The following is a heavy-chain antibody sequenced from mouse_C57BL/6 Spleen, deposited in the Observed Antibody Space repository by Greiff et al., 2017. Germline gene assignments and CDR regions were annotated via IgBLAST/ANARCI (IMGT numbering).Heavy chain of an antibody. V-gene: IGHV6-6*01. CDR1: GFTFSDAW. Sequence: EVQLVESGGGLVQPGGSMKLSCAASGFTFSDAWMDWVRQSPEKGLEWVAEIRNKANNHATYYAESVKGRFTISRDDSKSSVYLQMNSLRAEDTGIYYCTPTTVVATRAYWGQGTLVTVSA. J-gene: IGHJ3*01. CDR2: IRNKANNHAT. D-gene: IGHD1-1*01. CDR3: TPTTVVATRAY.